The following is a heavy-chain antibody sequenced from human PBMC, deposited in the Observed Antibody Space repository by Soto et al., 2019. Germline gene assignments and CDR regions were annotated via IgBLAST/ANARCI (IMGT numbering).Heavy chain of an antibody. CDR3: TRANWYSEY. CDR1: GFTFSSYA. V-gene: IGHV3-64*01. D-gene: IGHD7-27*01. Sequence: GGSLRLSCAASGFTFSSYAMHWVRQAPGKGLEYVSAISSNGGSTYYANSVKGRFTMSVDTSKNQLSLNLTSLTAADTAIYYCTRANWYSEYWGQGTLVTVSS. CDR2: ISSNGGST. J-gene: IGHJ4*02.